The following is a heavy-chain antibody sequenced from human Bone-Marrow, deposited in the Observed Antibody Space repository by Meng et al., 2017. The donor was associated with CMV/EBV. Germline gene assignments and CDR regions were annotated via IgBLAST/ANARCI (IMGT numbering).Heavy chain of an antibody. J-gene: IGHJ4*02. D-gene: IGHD2-15*01. CDR1: RYY. CDR2: VNPTGVGT. V-gene: IGHV1-2*02. CDR3: SVTEVLGYCSRGSCYSVLDY. Sequence: RYYLYWVRQAPGQGLEWTGWVNPTGVGTIYAQKFRRRVTMTSDTSISTACMELSRLRSDDTALYYCSVTEVLGYCSRGSCYSVLDYGGQGTLVTSPQ.